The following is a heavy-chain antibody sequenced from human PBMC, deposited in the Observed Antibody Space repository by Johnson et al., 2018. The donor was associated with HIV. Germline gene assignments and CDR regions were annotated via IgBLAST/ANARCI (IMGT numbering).Heavy chain of an antibody. Sequence: VQLVESGGGLVQPGGSLRLSCAGSGFIFRTHWIHWVRQPPGKGLEWVSGINWNGVSTAYADSVKGRCTISRDNGKNSLYLQMNSLRGEDTALYYCARRDSGSLSFDIWGQGTMVTVSS. V-gene: IGHV3-20*04. J-gene: IGHJ3*02. CDR2: INWNGVST. D-gene: IGHD1-26*01. CDR3: ARRDSGSLSFDI. CDR1: GFIFRTHW.